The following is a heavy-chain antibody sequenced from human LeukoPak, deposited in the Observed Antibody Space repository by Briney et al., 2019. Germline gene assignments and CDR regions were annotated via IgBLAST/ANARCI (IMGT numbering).Heavy chain of an antibody. CDR1: GGSISVTPYY. J-gene: IGHJ5*02. V-gene: IGHV4-39*07. Sequence: SETLSLTCAISGGSISVTPYYWGWIRQPPGKGLEWIGSVYYSGSTYYNPSLKSRLTISVDTSKNQFSLKLTSVTAADTAVYYCARGRNWFDPWGQGTLVAVSS. CDR2: VYYSGST. CDR3: ARGRNWFDP.